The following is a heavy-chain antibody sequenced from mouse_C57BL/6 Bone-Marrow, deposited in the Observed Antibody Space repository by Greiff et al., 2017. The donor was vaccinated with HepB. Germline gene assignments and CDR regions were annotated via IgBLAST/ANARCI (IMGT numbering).Heavy chain of an antibody. CDR3: ARNRDYYGNYDWYFDV. V-gene: IGHV2-2*01. Sequence: VNVVESGPGLVQPSQSLSITCTVSGFSLTSYGVHWVRQSPGKGLEWLGVIWSGGSTDYNAAFISRLSISKDKSKSQVFFKMNSLQADDTAIYYCARNRDYYGNYDWYFDVWGTGTTVTVSS. D-gene: IGHD2-1*01. CDR2: IWSGGST. CDR1: GFSLTSYG. J-gene: IGHJ1*03.